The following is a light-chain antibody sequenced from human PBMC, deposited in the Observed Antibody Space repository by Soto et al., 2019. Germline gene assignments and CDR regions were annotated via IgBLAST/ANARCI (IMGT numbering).Light chain of an antibody. J-gene: IGKJ4*01. CDR3: QQYNNWPPLT. Sequence: EIVMTQSPATLSVSPGERATLSCRASQSVSSNLAWYQQKPGQAPRLLIHGASTRATGIPARFSGSGSGTEFTLTISGLQSEDFAVYYCQQYNNWPPLTFGGGTKVEIK. CDR2: GAS. CDR1: QSVSSN. V-gene: IGKV3-15*01.